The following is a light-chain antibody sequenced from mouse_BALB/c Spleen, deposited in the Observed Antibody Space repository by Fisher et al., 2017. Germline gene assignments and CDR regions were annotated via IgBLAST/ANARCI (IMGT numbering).Light chain of an antibody. CDR2: DTS. V-gene: IGKV4-68*01. CDR1: SSVSY. J-gene: IGKJ5*01. Sequence: IVLTQSPALMSASPGEKVTMTCSASSSVSYMYWYQQKPRSSPKPWIYDTSNLASGFPARFSGSGSGTSYSLIISSMEAEDAATYYCQQWSSYPLTFGAGTKLELK. CDR3: QQWSSYPLT.